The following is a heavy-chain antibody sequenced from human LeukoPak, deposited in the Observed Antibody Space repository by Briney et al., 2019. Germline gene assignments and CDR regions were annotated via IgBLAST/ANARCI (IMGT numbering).Heavy chain of an antibody. CDR2: ISGSGGST. V-gene: IGHV3-23*01. CDR3: AKDLYYGDYVPFDY. D-gene: IGHD4-17*01. J-gene: IGHJ4*02. Sequence: GRSLRLSCAASGFTFSSSGMSWVRQAPGKGLEWVSAISGSGGSTYYADYVKGRFTISRDNSKNTLYLQMNSLRAEDTAVYYCAKDLYYGDYVPFDYWGQGTLVTVSS. CDR1: GFTFSSSG.